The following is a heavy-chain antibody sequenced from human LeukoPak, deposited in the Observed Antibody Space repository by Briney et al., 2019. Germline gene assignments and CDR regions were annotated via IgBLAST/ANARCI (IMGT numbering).Heavy chain of an antibody. J-gene: IGHJ6*03. V-gene: IGHV3-11*01. CDR3: ARDSIVPGNIGNDMDV. CDR2: ISHSGRTM. CDR1: GFTFSDYY. D-gene: IGHD2-8*01. Sequence: GGSLRLSCAASGFTFSDYYMSWIRQAPGKGLEWVSYISHSGRTMYYADSVKGRFTISRDNAKNSLYLQMNSLRAGGTAVYYCARDSIVPGNIGNDMDVWGKGTTVTVSS.